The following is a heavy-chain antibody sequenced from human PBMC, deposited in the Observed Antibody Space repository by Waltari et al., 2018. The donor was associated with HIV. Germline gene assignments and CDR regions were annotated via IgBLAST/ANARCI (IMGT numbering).Heavy chain of an antibody. J-gene: IGHJ4*02. D-gene: IGHD3-10*01. CDR2: ISWNSGSI. CDR3: AKDGGGSGSHWFDY. V-gene: IGHV3-9*01. Sequence: EVQLVESGGGLVQPGGSLRLSWSASGFTFDDYAMPWVRHAPGKGLEWVSGISWNSGSIGYADSVKGRFTISRDNAKNSRYLQMNSLRAEDTALYYCAKDGGGSGSHWFDYWGQGTLVTVSS. CDR1: GFTFDDYA.